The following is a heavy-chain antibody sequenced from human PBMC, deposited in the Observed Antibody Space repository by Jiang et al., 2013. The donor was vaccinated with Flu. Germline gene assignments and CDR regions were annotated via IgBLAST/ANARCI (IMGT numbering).Heavy chain of an antibody. CDR2: VKPASGNS. V-gene: IGHV1-3*01. D-gene: IGHD3-3*01. CDR3: ARGREADFSDRSGFPQTSSYFDL. J-gene: IGHJ4*02. Sequence: SGAEVKKPGASVKVSCKASGYTFSIYAIHWLRQAPGQRLEWMGRVKPASGNSKYSQNFEGRVTITRDTSANTAYMELNSLRSEDTAVYYCARGREADFSDRSGFPQTSSYFDLWGQGTLLTVSS. CDR1: GYTFSIYA.